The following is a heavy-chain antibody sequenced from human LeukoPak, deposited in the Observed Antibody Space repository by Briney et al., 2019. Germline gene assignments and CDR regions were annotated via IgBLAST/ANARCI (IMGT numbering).Heavy chain of an antibody. CDR3: AIPPKSSGWYGVGY. CDR2: INHSGST. V-gene: IGHV4-38-2*02. D-gene: IGHD6-19*01. J-gene: IGHJ4*02. Sequence: SETLSLTCTVSGYSISSGYYWGWIRQPPGKGLEWIGEINHSGSTNYNPSLKSRVTISVDTSKNQFSLKLSSVTAADTAVYYCAIPPKSSGWYGVGYWGQGTLVTVSS. CDR1: GYSISSGYY.